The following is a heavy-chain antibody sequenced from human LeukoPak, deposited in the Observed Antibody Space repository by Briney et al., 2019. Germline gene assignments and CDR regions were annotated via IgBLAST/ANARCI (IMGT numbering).Heavy chain of an antibody. CDR3: AKDLNYYGSGPI. V-gene: IGHV3-21*01. J-gene: IGHJ4*02. CDR2: ISSSSSYI. CDR1: GFTFSSYS. D-gene: IGHD3-10*01. Sequence: PGGSLRLSCAASGFTFSSYSMNWVRQAPGKGLEWVSSISSSSSYIYYADSVKGRFTISRDNAKNSLYLQMNSLRAEDTAVYYCAKDLNYYGSGPIWGQGTLVTVSS.